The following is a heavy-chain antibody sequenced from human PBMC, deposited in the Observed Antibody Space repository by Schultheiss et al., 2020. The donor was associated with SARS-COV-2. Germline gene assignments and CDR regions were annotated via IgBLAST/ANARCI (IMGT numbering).Heavy chain of an antibody. CDR3: ARGPYGDYDY. CDR1: GFTFSSYA. Sequence: GGSLRLSCAASGFTFSSYAMHWVRQAPGKGLEYVSAISSNGGSTYYADSVKGRFTISRDNSKNTLYLQMNSLRAEDTAVYYCARGPYGDYDYWGQGTLVTVSS. V-gene: IGHV3-64*04. CDR2: ISSNGGST. J-gene: IGHJ4*02. D-gene: IGHD4-17*01.